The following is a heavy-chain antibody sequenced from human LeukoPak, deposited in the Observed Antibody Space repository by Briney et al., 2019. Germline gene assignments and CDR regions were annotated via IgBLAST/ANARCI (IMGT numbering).Heavy chain of an antibody. Sequence: SETLSLTCTVSGGSISSGSYYWSWIRQPAGKGLEWIGRIYTSGSTNYNPSLKSRVTISVDTSKNQFSLKLSSVTAADTAVYYCARPRRGSFAFDIWGQGTMVTVSS. D-gene: IGHD3-10*01. V-gene: IGHV4-61*02. CDR3: ARPRRGSFAFDI. CDR2: IYTSGST. CDR1: GGSISSGSYY. J-gene: IGHJ3*02.